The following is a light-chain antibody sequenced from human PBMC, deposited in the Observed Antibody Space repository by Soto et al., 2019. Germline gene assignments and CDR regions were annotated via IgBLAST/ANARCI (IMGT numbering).Light chain of an antibody. CDR1: QSVSNN. V-gene: IGKV3-15*01. CDR3: QQYNDLPPIT. J-gene: IGKJ5*01. CDR2: YAS. Sequence: EIMMTQSPATLSVSPGERVTLSCRASQSVSNNLAWYQQKPGQAPRLLIYYASTRATGIPARFSGSGSGTEFTLTISSLQSEDFALYYCQQYNDLPPITFGQGTRLEIK.